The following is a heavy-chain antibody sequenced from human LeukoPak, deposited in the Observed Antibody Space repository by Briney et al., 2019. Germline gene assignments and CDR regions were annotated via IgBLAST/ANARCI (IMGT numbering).Heavy chain of an antibody. Sequence: SVKGRFTISRDNSRNTLYLQMNSLRAEDTAVYYCAREVRGVIFDYWGQGTLVTVSS. J-gene: IGHJ4*02. V-gene: IGHV3-30*01. D-gene: IGHD3-10*01. CDR3: AREVRGVIFDY.